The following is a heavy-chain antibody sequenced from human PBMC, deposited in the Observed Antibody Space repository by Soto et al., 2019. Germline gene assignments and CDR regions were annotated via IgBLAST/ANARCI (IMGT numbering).Heavy chain of an antibody. CDR2: ITKNGDRT. CDR1: GFTFSSYA. J-gene: IGHJ4*02. D-gene: IGHD6-13*01. V-gene: IGHV3-23*01. CDR3: AKAESWTPPYYFDY. Sequence: EVQLLESGGGLVQPGGSLRLSCAASGFTFSSYAMTWVRQAPGKGLEWVSTITKNGDRTHYADSVEGRITIARDNSNDTLYLQMNSLRAEDTAVYYCAKAESWTPPYYFDYWGQGTLVTVSS.